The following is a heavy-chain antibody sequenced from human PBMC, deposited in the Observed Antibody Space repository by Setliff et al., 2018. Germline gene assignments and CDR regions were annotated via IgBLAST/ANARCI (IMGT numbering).Heavy chain of an antibody. CDR1: GYTFSSYA. CDR3: ASSRDYNFWSGYYSPLDY. V-gene: IGHV1-69*13. J-gene: IGHJ4*02. Sequence: ASVKVSCKASGYTFSSYAMNWVRQAPGQGLEWMGGIIPIFGTANYAQKFQGRVTITADESTSTAYMELSSLRSEDTAVYYCASSRDYNFWSGYYSPLDYWGQGTLVTVSS. D-gene: IGHD3-3*01. CDR2: IIPIFGTA.